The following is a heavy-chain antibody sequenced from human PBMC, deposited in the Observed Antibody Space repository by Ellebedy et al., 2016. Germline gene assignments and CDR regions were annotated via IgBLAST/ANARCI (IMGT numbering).Heavy chain of an antibody. J-gene: IGHJ3*02. V-gene: IGHV4-39*07. CDR1: AGSITSSFFY. CDR2: IYYSGTT. D-gene: IGHD2-15*01. CDR3: ARDPLQGNPSRAFDM. Sequence: SETLSLTCTVSAGSITSSFFYWGWIRQPPGKGLEWIGTIYYSGTTYYNPSLNSRVTISRDTSRNQFSLRLTSVTAADTAVYYCARDPLQGNPSRAFDMWGHGTMVTVSS.